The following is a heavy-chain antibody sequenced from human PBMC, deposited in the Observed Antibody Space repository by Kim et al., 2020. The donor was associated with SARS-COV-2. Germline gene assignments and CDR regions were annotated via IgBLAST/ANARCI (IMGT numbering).Heavy chain of an antibody. CDR1: GFTFSSYA. V-gene: IGHV3-30-3*01. Sequence: GGSLRLSCAASGFTFSSYAMHWVRQAPGKGLEWVAVISYDGSNKYYADSVKGRFTISRDNSKNTLYLQMNSLRAEDTAVYYCARDQGDEATGLDLYYYYYYMDVWGKGTTVTVSS. CDR2: ISYDGSNK. CDR3: ARDQGDEATGLDLYYYYYYMDV. D-gene: IGHD3-16*01. J-gene: IGHJ6*03.